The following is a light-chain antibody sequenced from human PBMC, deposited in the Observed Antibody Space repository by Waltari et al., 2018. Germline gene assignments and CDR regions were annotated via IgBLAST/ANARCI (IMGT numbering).Light chain of an antibody. V-gene: IGLV2-23*01. CDR3: CSFAGRSWL. J-gene: IGLJ3*02. CDR2: ETT. Sequence: QSALTQPASVSASLGQSPTISCTGTSSAIGLYDLISWYQQHPGKAPKLIIHETTKRPSGVPNRVSGSKSGNTASLTISGLQAEDEADYYCCSFAGRSWLFGGGTKLTVL. CDR1: SSAIGLYDL.